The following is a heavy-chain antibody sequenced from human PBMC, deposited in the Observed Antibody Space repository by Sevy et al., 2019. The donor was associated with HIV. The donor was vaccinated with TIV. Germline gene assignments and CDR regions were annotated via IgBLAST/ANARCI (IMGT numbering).Heavy chain of an antibody. D-gene: IGHD1-26*01. Sequence: GGSLRLSCAASGFTFSRYDMHWVRQATGKGLEWVSSIGTAGDKYYPGSVKGRFTISRENAKKSLYLQMNSLRAGDTAAYYCARETRYSGRYYLGDDAFDFWGQGTMVTVSS. V-gene: IGHV3-13*01. CDR2: IGTAGDK. CDR3: ARETRYSGRYYLGDDAFDF. CDR1: GFTFSRYD. J-gene: IGHJ3*01.